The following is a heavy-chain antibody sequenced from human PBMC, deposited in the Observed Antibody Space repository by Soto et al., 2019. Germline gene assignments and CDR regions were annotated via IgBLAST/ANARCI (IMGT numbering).Heavy chain of an antibody. Sequence: PSETLSLTCTVSGGSISSGGYYWSWIRQHPGKGLEWIGYIYYSGSTYYNPSLKSRVTISVDTSKNQFSLKLSSVTAADTAVYYFARAFAGTTGYYYYGMDVWGQGTTVTVSS. CDR2: IYYSGST. CDR3: ARAFAGTTGYYYYGMDV. V-gene: IGHV4-31*03. D-gene: IGHD6-13*01. CDR1: GGSISSGGYY. J-gene: IGHJ6*02.